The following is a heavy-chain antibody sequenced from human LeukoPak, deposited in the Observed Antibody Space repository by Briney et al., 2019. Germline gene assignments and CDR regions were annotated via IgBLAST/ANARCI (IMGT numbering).Heavy chain of an antibody. CDR3: ARAGTMVRGVYFDY. J-gene: IGHJ4*02. CDR1: GYTFTVYY. CDR2: INPNSGGT. Sequence: ASVTVSCKASGYTFTVYYMHWVRQAPGQGLEWMGWINPNSGGTNYAQKFQGRVTMTRDTSISTAYMELSRLRSDDTAVYYCARAGTMVRGVYFDYWGQGTLITVSS. D-gene: IGHD3-10*01. V-gene: IGHV1-2*02.